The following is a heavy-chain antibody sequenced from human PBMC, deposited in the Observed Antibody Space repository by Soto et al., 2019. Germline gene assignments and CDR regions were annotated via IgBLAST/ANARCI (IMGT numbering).Heavy chain of an antibody. D-gene: IGHD3-3*01. V-gene: IGHV4-59*01. J-gene: IGHJ6*03. CDR2: IYYSGST. CDR1: GGSISSYY. CDR3: ARGRGEAAPPAYYYYMAF. Sequence: PSETLSLTCTVSGGSISSYYWSWIRQPPGKGLEWIGYIYYSGSTNYNPSLKSRVTISVDTSKNQFSLKLSSVTAADTAVYYCARGRGEAAPPAYYYYMAFGGKGTTVPVFS.